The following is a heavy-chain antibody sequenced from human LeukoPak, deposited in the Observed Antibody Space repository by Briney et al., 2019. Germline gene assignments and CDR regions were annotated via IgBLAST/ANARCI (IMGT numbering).Heavy chain of an antibody. J-gene: IGHJ4*02. CDR2: IYYSGST. CDR3: ARYDFWGSSFDY. D-gene: IGHD7-27*01. CDR1: GGSISSYY. V-gene: IGHV4-59*01. Sequence: SETLSLTCTVSGGSISSYYWSWIRQPPGKGLEWIGYIYYSGSTNYNPSLKSRVTISVDTSRNQFSLKLSSVTAADTAVYYCARYDFWGSSFDYWGQGTLVTVSS.